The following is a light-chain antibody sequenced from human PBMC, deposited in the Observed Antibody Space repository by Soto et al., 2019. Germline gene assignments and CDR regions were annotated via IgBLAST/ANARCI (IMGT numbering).Light chain of an antibody. J-gene: IGKJ1*01. CDR2: DAS. CDR1: QSTSSW. Sequence: DIPMTQSPSTLSASVGETVAITCRASQSTSSWLAWYQQKPGKAPKLLIYDASSLESGVPSRFSGSGSGTEFTLTISSLQPDDFATYYCQQYRTFGQGTKVDI. V-gene: IGKV1-5*01. CDR3: QQYRT.